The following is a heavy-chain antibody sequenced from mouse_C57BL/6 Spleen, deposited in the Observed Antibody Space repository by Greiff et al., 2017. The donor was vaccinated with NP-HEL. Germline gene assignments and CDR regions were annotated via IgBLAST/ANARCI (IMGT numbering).Heavy chain of an antibody. J-gene: IGHJ4*01. CDR2: INPNYGTT. Sequence: VQLKESGPELVKPGASVKISCKASGYSFTDYNMNWVKQSNGKSLEWIGVINPNYGTTSYNQKLKGKATLTVDQSSSTAYMQLNSLTSEDSAVYYCALGSNYAYYAMDYWGQGTSVTVSS. CDR1: GYSFTDYN. V-gene: IGHV1-39*01. CDR3: ALGSNYAYYAMDY. D-gene: IGHD2-5*01.